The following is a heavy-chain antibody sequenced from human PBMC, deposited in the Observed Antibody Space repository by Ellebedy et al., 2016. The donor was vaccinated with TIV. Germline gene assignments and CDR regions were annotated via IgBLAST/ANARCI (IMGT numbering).Heavy chain of an antibody. Sequence: GESLKISXAASGFTFSSYAMHWVRQAPGKGLEWVAVISYDGSNKYYADSVKGRFTISRDNSKNTLYLQMNSLRAEDTAVYYCARDYSSGWYTVDYWGQGTLVTVSS. V-gene: IGHV3-30*04. D-gene: IGHD6-19*01. CDR2: ISYDGSNK. CDR1: GFTFSSYA. CDR3: ARDYSSGWYTVDY. J-gene: IGHJ4*02.